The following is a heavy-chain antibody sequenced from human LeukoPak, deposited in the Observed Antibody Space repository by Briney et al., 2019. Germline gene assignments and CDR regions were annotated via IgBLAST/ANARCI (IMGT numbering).Heavy chain of an antibody. CDR2: INHSGST. CDR1: GGSFSGYY. V-gene: IGHV4-34*01. D-gene: IGHD3-3*01. Sequence: SETLSLTCAVYGGSFSGYYWSWIRQPPGKGLEWIGEINHSGSTSYNPSLKSRVTISVDTSKNQFSLKLSSVTAADTAVYYCARAGPPHYDFWSGYRDAKPLFDYWGQGTLVTVSS. J-gene: IGHJ4*02. CDR3: ARAGPPHYDFWSGYRDAKPLFDY.